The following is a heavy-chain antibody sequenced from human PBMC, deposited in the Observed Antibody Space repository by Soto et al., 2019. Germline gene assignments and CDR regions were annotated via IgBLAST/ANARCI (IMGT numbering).Heavy chain of an antibody. CDR1: VFTFFDYA. CDR3: ARSFAGCSSNSRQYFDY. V-gene: IGHV3-49*03. Sequence: SLRLSCTGSVFTFFDYAVNLFRKAQGKGLEWVGSIRSEAYGGTPEYAASAKGIFTISRDDSKTIAYLQMNSLKTEDTAVYYCARSFAGCSSNSRQYFDYWGQGAMVTVSS. D-gene: IGHD2-2*01. J-gene: IGHJ4*02. CDR2: IRSEAYGGTP.